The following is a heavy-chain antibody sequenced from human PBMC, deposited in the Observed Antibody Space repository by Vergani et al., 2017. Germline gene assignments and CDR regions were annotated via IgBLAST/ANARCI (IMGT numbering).Heavy chain of an antibody. CDR1: GFTFSSYS. V-gene: IGHV3-21*01. Sequence: EVQLVESGGGLVKPGGSLRLSCAASGFTFSSYSMNWVRQAPGKGLEWVSSISSSSSYIYYADSVKGRFTISRDNAKNSLYLQMNSLRAEDTAVYYCARDSRFEDIVVXPAAIYYYYYYMDVWGKGTTVTVSS. CDR3: ARDSRFEDIVVXPAAIYYYYYYMDV. J-gene: IGHJ6*03. CDR2: ISSSSSYI. D-gene: IGHD2-2*01.